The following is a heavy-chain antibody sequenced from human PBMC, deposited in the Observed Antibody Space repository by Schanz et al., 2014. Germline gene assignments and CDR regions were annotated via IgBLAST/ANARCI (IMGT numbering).Heavy chain of an antibody. J-gene: IGHJ3*02. CDR3: AKGRFGELSAFDI. CDR1: GFTFSSYA. V-gene: IGHV3-23*01. CDR2: ISSGGNP. Sequence: EVHLLDSGGGLVQPGGSLRLSCAASGFTFSSYAMSWVRQAPGKGLEWVSSISSGGNPYYANSVKGRFTISRDSSKNTLFLQMNSLRTEDTAVYYCAKGRFGELSAFDIWGQGTMVTVSS. D-gene: IGHD3-10*01.